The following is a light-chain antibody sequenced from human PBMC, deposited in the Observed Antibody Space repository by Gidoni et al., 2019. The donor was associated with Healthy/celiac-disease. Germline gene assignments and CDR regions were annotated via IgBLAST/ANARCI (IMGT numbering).Light chain of an antibody. J-gene: IGKJ1*01. V-gene: IGKV1-5*01. Sequence: GDRVTITCRASQSISSWLAWYQQKPGKAPKLLIYDASSLESGVPSRFSGSGSGTEFTLTISSLQPDDFATYYCQQYNSYWTFGQGTKVEIK. CDR1: QSISSW. CDR2: DAS. CDR3: QQYNSYWT.